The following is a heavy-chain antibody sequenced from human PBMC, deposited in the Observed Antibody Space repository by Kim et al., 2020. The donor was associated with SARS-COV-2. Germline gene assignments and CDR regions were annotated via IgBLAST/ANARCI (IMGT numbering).Heavy chain of an antibody. CDR2: ISYDGSNK. Sequence: GGSLRLSCAASGFTFSSYGMHWVRQAPGKGLEWVAVISYDGSNKYYADSVKGRFTISRDNSNNTLYLQMNILRAEDTAVYYCAKESGSGSYYAWTYYYYGMDVWGQGTTVTVSS. D-gene: IGHD3-10*01. J-gene: IGHJ6*02. CDR1: GFTFSSYG. V-gene: IGHV3-30*18. CDR3: AKESGSGSYYAWTYYYYGMDV.